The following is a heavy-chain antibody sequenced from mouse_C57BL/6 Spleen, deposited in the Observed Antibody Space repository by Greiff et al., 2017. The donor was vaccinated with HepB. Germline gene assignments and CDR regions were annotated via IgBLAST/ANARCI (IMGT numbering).Heavy chain of an antibody. Sequence: EVQLQQSGPELVKPGASVKISCKASGYTFTDYYMNWVKQSHGKSLEWIGDINPNNGGTSYNQKFKGKATLTVDKSSSTAYMELRSLTSEDSAVYYCARKNDYAYYFDYWGQGTTLTVSS. D-gene: IGHD2-4*01. J-gene: IGHJ2*01. CDR1: GYTFTDYY. CDR2: INPNNGGT. CDR3: ARKNDYAYYFDY. V-gene: IGHV1-26*01.